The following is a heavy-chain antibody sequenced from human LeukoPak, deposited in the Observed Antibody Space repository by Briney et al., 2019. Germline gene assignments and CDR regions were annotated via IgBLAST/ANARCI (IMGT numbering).Heavy chain of an antibody. J-gene: IGHJ4*02. CDR1: GGSISSSSYY. CDR2: IYYSGST. D-gene: IGHD1-26*01. Sequence: SETLSLTCTVSGGSISSSSYYWGWIRQPPGKGLEWIGSIYYSGSTYYNPSLKSRVTISVDTSKNQFSLKLSFVTAADTAVYYCARVSGSYFDYWGQGTLVTVSS. CDR3: ARVSGSYFDY. V-gene: IGHV4-39*07.